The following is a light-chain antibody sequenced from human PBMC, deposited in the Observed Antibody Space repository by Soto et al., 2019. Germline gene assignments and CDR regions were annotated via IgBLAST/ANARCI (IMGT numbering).Light chain of an antibody. Sequence: DIQMTQSPSTLSASVGDRVTFTCRASQSISSWLAWYPQKPGKAPKLLIPKASSLESGVPSRFSGSGSGTEFTLTISSLQPDDFATYYCQQYDTYSPYTFGQGTKLEI. CDR1: QSISSW. CDR3: QQYDTYSPYT. CDR2: KAS. V-gene: IGKV1-5*03. J-gene: IGKJ2*01.